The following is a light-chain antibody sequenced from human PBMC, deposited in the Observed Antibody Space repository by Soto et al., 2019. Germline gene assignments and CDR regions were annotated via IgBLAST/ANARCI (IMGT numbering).Light chain of an antibody. CDR3: QQYDKLPYT. V-gene: IGKV1-33*01. Sequence: DIQMTQSPSSLSASVGDRVTITCQASQDISNYLNWYQQKPGKAPKRLIYDASNLETGVPSRFSGSVSGTDFTFNISSLQPEDIATYYCQQYDKLPYTFGQGTKLEIK. CDR1: QDISNY. J-gene: IGKJ2*01. CDR2: DAS.